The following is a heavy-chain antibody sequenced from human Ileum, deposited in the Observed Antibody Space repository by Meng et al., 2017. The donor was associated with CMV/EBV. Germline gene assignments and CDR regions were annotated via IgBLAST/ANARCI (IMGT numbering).Heavy chain of an antibody. CDR2: MSSQANKYAT. CDR1: GFRLSGAA. D-gene: IGHD3-10*01. CDR3: TRGWDIWFGVS. V-gene: IGHV3-73*02. J-gene: IGHJ5*02. Sequence: ESRGVYRPPGGALNIPVGADGFRLSGAAINWVRQPAGKGLEWIAHMSSQANKYATEYLESVKGLFTVSRDDLRNTASLHLNSLKTEDTAIYYCTRGWDIWFGVSWGLGTLVTVSS.